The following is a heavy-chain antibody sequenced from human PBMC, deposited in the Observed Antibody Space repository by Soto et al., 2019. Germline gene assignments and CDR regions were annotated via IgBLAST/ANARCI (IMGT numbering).Heavy chain of an antibody. V-gene: IGHV4-59*01. J-gene: IGHJ4*02. CDR2: IYYSGST. CDR3: ARSLSDYGDYGGLEWYFDY. Sequence: SETLSLTCTVSGGSISSYYWSWIRQPPGKGLEWIGYIYYSGSTNYNPSLKSRVTISVDTSKNQFSLKLSSVTAADTAVYYCARSLSDYGDYGGLEWYFDYWGQGTLVTVSS. CDR1: GGSISSYY. D-gene: IGHD4-17*01.